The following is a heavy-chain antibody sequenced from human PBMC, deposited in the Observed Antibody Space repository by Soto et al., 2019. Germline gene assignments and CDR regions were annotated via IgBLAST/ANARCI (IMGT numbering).Heavy chain of an antibody. V-gene: IGHV1-2*04. D-gene: IGHD6-19*01. J-gene: IGHJ4*02. CDR2: INPNSGGT. Sequence: GASVKVSCKASGYTFTSHGITWVRQAPAPGLEWMGWINPNSGGTNYAQKFQGWVTMTRDTSISTAYMELSRLRSDDTAVYYCARDRLAVAGLQGFDNWGQGTLVTVSS. CDR1: GYTFTSHG. CDR3: ARDRLAVAGLQGFDN.